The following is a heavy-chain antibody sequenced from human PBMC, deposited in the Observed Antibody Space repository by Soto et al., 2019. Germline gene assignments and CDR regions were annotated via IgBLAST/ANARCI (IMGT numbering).Heavy chain of an antibody. CDR1: GGSISNYY. V-gene: IGHV4-59*08. CDR3: ARGHYDFWSGYFATIDY. J-gene: IGHJ4*02. CDR2: IHYSGST. D-gene: IGHD3-3*01. Sequence: SETLSLTCIVSGGSISNYYWSWIRQPPGKGLEWIGYIHYSGSTKYNPSLKSRVTISADTSKNQFSLKLSSVTAADTAVYYCARGHYDFWSGYFATIDYWGQGTLVTVSS.